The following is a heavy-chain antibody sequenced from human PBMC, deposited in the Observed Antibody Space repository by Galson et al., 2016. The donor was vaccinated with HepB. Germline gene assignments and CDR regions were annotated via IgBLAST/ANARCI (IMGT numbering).Heavy chain of an antibody. Sequence: SLRLSCAASGFTFSSYGMHWVRQAPGKGLEWVAVIWYDGNKKYYADSVKGRFTISRDNSKNTLYLQMNSLRVEDTAVYYCARDRRGLYYYGMDVWGQGTTVTVS. V-gene: IGHV3-33*01. J-gene: IGHJ6*02. D-gene: IGHD3-10*01. CDR2: IWYDGNKK. CDR1: GFTFSSYG. CDR3: ARDRRGLYYYGMDV.